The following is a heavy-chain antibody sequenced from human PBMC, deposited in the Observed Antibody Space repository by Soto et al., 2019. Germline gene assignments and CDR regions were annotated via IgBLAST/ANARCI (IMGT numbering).Heavy chain of an antibody. CDR1: GFTFSSYG. D-gene: IGHD2-2*01. V-gene: IGHV3-30*18. J-gene: IGHJ4*02. Sequence: AGGSLRLSCAASGFTFSSYGMHWVRQAPGKGLEWVAVISYDGSNKYYADSVKGRFTISRDNSKNTLYLQMNSLRAEDTAVYYCAKEGYCSSTSCYFCDYWGQGXLVTISS. CDR2: ISYDGSNK. CDR3: AKEGYCSSTSCYFCDY.